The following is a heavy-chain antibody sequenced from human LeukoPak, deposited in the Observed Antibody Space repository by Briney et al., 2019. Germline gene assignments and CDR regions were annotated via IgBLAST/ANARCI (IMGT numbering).Heavy chain of an antibody. CDR1: GYTFTSYD. CDR3: ARGPSLDYYGSGSYSDY. J-gene: IGHJ4*02. V-gene: IGHV1-8*01. D-gene: IGHD3-10*01. CDR2: MNPNSGIT. Sequence: GASVKVSCKASGYTFTSYDINWVRQATGQGLEWMGWMNPNSGITGYAQKFQGRVTMTRNTSISTAYMELSSLRSEDTAVYYCARGPSLDYYGSGSYSDYWGQGTLVTVSS.